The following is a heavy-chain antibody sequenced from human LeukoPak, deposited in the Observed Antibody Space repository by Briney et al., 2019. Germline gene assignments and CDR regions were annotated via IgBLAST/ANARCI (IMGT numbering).Heavy chain of an antibody. J-gene: IGHJ4*02. D-gene: IGHD6-19*01. CDR2: IRYDGSNK. Sequence: SCKVSGYTLTELSMRWVRQAPGKGLEWVAFIRYDGSNKYYADSVKGRFTVSRDNSENTLYLHMNSLRDEDTALYYCAKEGQTVAGNGYFDSWGQGTLVTVSS. CDR3: AKEGQTVAGNGYFDS. V-gene: IGHV3-30*02. CDR1: GYTLTELS.